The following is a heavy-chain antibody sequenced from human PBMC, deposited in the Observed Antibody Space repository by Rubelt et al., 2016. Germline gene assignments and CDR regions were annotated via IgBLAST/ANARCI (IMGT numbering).Heavy chain of an antibody. Sequence: KLQGRVTMTTDTSTSTAYMELRSLRSDDTAVYYCARALWDTTAMGDSNFDYWGQGTLVTVSS. CDR3: ARALWDTTAMGDSNFDY. V-gene: IGHV1-18*01. J-gene: IGHJ4*02. D-gene: IGHD5-18*01.